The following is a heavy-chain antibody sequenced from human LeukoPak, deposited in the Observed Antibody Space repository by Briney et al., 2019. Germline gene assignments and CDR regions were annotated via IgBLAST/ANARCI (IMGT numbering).Heavy chain of an antibody. J-gene: IGHJ4*02. CDR2: INPDGSIR. D-gene: IGHD1-26*01. CDR3: AREARVGGALQY. CDR1: GLTFSTYW. Sequence: GGSLRLSCAASGLTFSTYWVHWVRQAPGKGLAWVARINPDGSIRTYANSVQGRVTISRDTAKDTLFLQMNSLRAEDTAVYYCAREARVGGALQYWGQGTPVTVSS. V-gene: IGHV3-74*03.